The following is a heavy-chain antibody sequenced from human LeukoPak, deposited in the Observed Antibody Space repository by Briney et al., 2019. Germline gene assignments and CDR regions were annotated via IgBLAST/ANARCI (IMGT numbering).Heavy chain of an antibody. CDR3: ARDWYHAIDY. V-gene: IGHV3-23*01. CDR2: IIPSGHTT. D-gene: IGHD2-2*01. J-gene: IGHJ4*02. Sequence: GGSLRLSCAASGFTFSSHGMNWVRQAPGKGLEWVSGIIPSGHTTYYADSVRGRFTISRDNAKSTLYLQMNSLRAEDTAVYYCARDWYHAIDYWGQGTLVTVSS. CDR1: GFTFSSHG.